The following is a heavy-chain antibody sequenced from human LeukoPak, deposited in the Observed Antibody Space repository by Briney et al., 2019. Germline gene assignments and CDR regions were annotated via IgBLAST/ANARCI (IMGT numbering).Heavy chain of an antibody. CDR2: ISGSGGST. V-gene: IGHV3-23*01. D-gene: IGHD3-22*01. Sequence: GGSLRLSCAASGFTFSSFAMSRVRRAPGKGLEWISAISGSGGSTYYADSVKGRFTISRDNSKNTLYLQMNSLRAEDTAVYYCAKDTYYYDSWGQGTLVTVSS. CDR1: GFTFSSFA. J-gene: IGHJ4*02. CDR3: AKDTYYYDS.